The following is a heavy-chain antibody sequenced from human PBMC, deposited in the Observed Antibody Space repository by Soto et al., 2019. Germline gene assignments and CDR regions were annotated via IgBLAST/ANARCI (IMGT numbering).Heavy chain of an antibody. CDR3: AKDAVPYNGKWDWFDS. J-gene: IGHJ5*01. CDR1: RFTFSDFA. V-gene: IGHV3-23*01. CDR2: FGGGGSDT. D-gene: IGHD1-20*01. Sequence: DVQLLESGGGLVQPGGSLTLSCAASRFTFSDFAMSWVRQAPGKGLEWVSSFGGGGSDTYYAGSGKGRFTISRDNSKNTLYLQMDSLRDEDTAVYYCAKDAVPYNGKWDWFDSWGQGTLVIVSS.